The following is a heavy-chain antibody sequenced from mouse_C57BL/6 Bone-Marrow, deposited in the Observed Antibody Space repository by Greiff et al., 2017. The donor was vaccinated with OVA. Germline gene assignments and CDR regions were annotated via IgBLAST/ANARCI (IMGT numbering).Heavy chain of an antibody. CDR1: GYAFTNYL. D-gene: IGHD2-1*01. CDR3: ARAVYYGNCGFDY. CDR2: LNPGSGGT. J-gene: IGHJ2*01. Sequence: QVQLQQSGAELVRPGTSVKVSCKASGYAFTNYLIEWVKQRPGQGLEWIGVLNPGSGGTNYNEKFKGKATLTADKSSSTAYMQLSSLTSEDSAVYFCARAVYYGNCGFDYWGQGTTLTVSS. V-gene: IGHV1-54*01.